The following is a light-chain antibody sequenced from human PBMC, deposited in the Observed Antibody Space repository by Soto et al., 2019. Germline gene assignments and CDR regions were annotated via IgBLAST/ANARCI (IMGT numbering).Light chain of an antibody. V-gene: IGKV1-6*01. Sequence: ATQMTQSPSSLSASVGDRVTIACRASQGIRTELGWYQQKAGEAPKLLIYAASTLQSGVPPRFSGSGSGTDFTLTISSLQPEDFATYYCLHDYDSPRSFGQGTKV. CDR3: LHDYDSPRS. CDR1: QGIRTE. CDR2: AAS. J-gene: IGKJ1*01.